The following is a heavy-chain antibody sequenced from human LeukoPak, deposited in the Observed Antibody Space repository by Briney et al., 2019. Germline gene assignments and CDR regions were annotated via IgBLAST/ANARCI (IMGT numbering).Heavy chain of an antibody. CDR1: GGSFSGYY. CDR3: AKTVTVTTSAFDI. J-gene: IGHJ3*02. CDR2: INHSGST. D-gene: IGHD4-17*01. Sequence: SETLSLTCAVYGGSFSGYYWSWIRQPPGKGLEWIGEINHSGSTNYNPSLKSRVTISVDTSKNQFSLKLSSVTAADTAVYYCAKTVTVTTSAFDIWGQGTMVTVSS. V-gene: IGHV4-34*01.